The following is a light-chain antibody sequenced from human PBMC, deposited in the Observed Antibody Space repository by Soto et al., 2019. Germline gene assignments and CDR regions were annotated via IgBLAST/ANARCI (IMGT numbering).Light chain of an antibody. Sequence: QSVLTQPPSASGTPGQRVTISCSGNTSNIGRSTVSWYQQFPGAAPKLLIYGNTQRPLGVPVRFSGSKSDTSASLAISGLQSEDEADYYCATWDDDLYTPIIGGGTKLTVL. CDR2: GNT. CDR1: TSNIGRST. J-gene: IGLJ2*01. CDR3: ATWDDDLYTPI. V-gene: IGLV1-44*01.